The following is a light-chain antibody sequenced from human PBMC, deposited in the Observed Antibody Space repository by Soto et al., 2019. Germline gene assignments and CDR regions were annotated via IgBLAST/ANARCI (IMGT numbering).Light chain of an antibody. J-gene: IGKJ4*01. Sequence: DIVMTQSPDSLAVSLGERATINCKSSQSVLYSTNNKNYLAWYQQKPGQPPKLLIYWATTRESGVPDRFSGSGSGTDFTLIISRLQAEDVAVYYCQQYYITPLTFGGGTKVEIK. CDR2: WAT. CDR3: QQYYITPLT. CDR1: QSVLYSTNNKNY. V-gene: IGKV4-1*01.